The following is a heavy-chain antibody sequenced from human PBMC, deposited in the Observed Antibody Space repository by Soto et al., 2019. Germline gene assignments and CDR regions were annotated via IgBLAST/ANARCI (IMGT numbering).Heavy chain of an antibody. CDR1: GFTFSDYY. V-gene: IGHV3-11*04. CDR3: AKEEGYSYGYQDY. J-gene: IGHJ4*02. CDR2: ISSSGSTI. Sequence: GGSLRLSCAASGFTFSDYYMSWIRQAPGKGLEWVSYISSSGSTIYYADSVKGRFTISRDNSKNTLYLQMNSLRAEDTAVYYCAKEEGYSYGYQDYWGQGTLVTVSS. D-gene: IGHD5-18*01.